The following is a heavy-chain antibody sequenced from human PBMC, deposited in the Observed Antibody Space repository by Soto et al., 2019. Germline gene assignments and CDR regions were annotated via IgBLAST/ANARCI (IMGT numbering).Heavy chain of an antibody. CDR2: INPDNGNT. Sequence: SVKVSCKASGYTFTRYTMNWVRQAPGQRLEWMGWINPDNGNTKSSQKFQDRVIITRDTSASTAYMDLSSLRSEDTAVYYCARGIATGQLDPWSQGTLVTVSS. CDR3: ARGIATGQLDP. CDR1: GYTFTRYT. J-gene: IGHJ5*02. D-gene: IGHD2-15*01. V-gene: IGHV1-3*01.